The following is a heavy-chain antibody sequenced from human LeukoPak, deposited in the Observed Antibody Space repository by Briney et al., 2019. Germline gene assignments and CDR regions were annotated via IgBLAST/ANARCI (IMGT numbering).Heavy chain of an antibody. V-gene: IGHV3-30*04. CDR1: GFSFSTYA. J-gene: IGHJ4*02. D-gene: IGHD4-23*01. Sequence: SGRSLRLSCAASGFSFSTYAMHWVRQAPGKGLEWVAVIRYDGRNKYYADSVEGRFTISRDNSKSTLFLQMNSLRTEDTAVYLCAGGGNSDMLFWGQGTLVTVSS. CDR2: IRYDGRNK. CDR3: AGGGNSDMLF.